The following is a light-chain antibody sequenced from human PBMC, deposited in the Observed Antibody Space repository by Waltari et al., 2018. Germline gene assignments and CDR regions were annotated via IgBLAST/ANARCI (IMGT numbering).Light chain of an antibody. J-gene: IGLJ1*01. Sequence: QSALSQRPPACGHPGSSVTISCTETRSDVVGYNYVSWYQQHPDNAPKLMIYEVSNRPSGVPDRFSGSKSGNTASLTVSGLQAEDEADYYCTSYAGSNNYVFGTGTKVTVL. CDR2: EVS. CDR3: TSYAGSNNYV. CDR1: RSDVVGYNY. V-gene: IGLV2-8*01.